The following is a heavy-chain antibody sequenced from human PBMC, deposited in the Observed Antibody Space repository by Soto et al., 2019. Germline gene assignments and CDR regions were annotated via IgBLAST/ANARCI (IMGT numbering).Heavy chain of an antibody. CDR2: IFESGAT. CDR1: GGSISSSSW. J-gene: IGHJ4*02. CDR3: TTSHAGELNN. Sequence: QVQLQESGPGLVKPSGTLSLTCAVPGGSISSSSWWTWVRQSPGKGLEWIGEIFESGATNYNPSLKSRLTMSVDKSKNQFSLNLSSLTAADTAVYFCTTSHAGELNNWGQGTLVTVSS. D-gene: IGHD1-7*01. V-gene: IGHV4-4*02.